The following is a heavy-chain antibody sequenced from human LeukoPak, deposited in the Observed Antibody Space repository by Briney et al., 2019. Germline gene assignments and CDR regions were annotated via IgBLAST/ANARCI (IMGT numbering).Heavy chain of an antibody. V-gene: IGHV3-74*01. D-gene: IGHD2-2*01. CDR3: VSFYETY. CDR2: INSDGSWT. CDR1: GNYW. J-gene: IGHJ4*02. Sequence: GFLRLSCAASGNYWMHWVRQAPGEGLVWVSHINSDGSWTSYADSVKGRFTISKDNAKNTVYLQMNNLRAEDTAVYYCVSFYETYWGRGTLVTVSS.